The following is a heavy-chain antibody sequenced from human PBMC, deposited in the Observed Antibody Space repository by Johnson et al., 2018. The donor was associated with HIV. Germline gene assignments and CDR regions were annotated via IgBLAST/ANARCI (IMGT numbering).Heavy chain of an antibody. V-gene: IGHV3-53*01. CDR3: ARDVGLWVGELRSGDAFDI. Sequence: EVQLVESGGGLIQPGGSLRLSCAASGFTVSSNYMSWVRQAPGKGLEWVSIIYSGGSTYYADSVKGRFTISRDNSKNTLYLQMNSLRAEDTAVYYCARDVGLWVGELRSGDAFDIWGQGTMVTVSS. CDR2: IYSGGST. J-gene: IGHJ3*02. CDR1: GFTVSSNY. D-gene: IGHD3-10*01.